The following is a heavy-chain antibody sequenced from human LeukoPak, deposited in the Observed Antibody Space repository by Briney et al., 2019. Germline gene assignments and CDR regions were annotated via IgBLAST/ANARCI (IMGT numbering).Heavy chain of an antibody. Sequence: PSGTLSLTCTVSGGSISSSSYFWGWIRQPPGKGLEWIGSIYYSGSTYYNPSLKSRVTISVDMSKNQFSMKLSSVTAADTAVYYCASALWFGELELDPWGQGTLVTVSS. D-gene: IGHD3-10*01. CDR1: GGSISSSSYF. J-gene: IGHJ5*02. V-gene: IGHV4-39*01. CDR3: ASALWFGELELDP. CDR2: IYYSGST.